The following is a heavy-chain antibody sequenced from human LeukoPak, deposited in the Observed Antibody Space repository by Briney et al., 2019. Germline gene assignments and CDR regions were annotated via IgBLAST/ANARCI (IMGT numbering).Heavy chain of an antibody. CDR2: IKSKTDGGTT. V-gene: IGHV3-15*01. Sequence: GGSLRLSCAASGFTFSNAWMSWVRQAPGKGLEWVGRIKSKTDGGTTDYAAPVKGRFTISRDNSKSTLYLQMNSLRAEDTAVYYCAKYESSGYDSAFDYWGQGTLVTVSS. J-gene: IGHJ4*02. D-gene: IGHD5-12*01. CDR1: GFTFSNAW. CDR3: AKYESSGYDSAFDY.